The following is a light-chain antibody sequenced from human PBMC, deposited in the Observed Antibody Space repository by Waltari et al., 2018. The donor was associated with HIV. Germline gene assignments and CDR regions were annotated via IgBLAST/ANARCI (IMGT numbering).Light chain of an antibody. V-gene: IGKV3-20*01. CDR3: HQYDSLPGT. CDR1: QTLTSNS. J-gene: IGKJ1*01. Sequence: IVLTQSPGTLSLSPGERGTLSCRASQTLTSNSLAWYQQKVGQAPRLLIFGASRRATGIPDRFSGSGSGADFTLTISRLEPEDFAVYYCHQYDSLPGTFGQGTRVEIK. CDR2: GAS.